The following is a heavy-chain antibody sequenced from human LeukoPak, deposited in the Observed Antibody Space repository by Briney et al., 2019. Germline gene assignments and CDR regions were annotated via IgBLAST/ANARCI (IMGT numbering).Heavy chain of an antibody. J-gene: IGHJ4*02. CDR1: GGTVSSYA. CDR2: IIPIFCTA. CDR3: ARVPYDYVWGSYRLRGGHFDY. V-gene: IGHV1-69*13. Sequence: SVKVSCKASGGTVSSYAISWVRRAPGQGLEWRGGIIPIFCTANYAQKFQGRVTITADESTSTAYMELSSLRSEDTAVYYCARVPYDYVWGSYRLRGGHFDYWGQGTLVTVSS. D-gene: IGHD3-16*02.